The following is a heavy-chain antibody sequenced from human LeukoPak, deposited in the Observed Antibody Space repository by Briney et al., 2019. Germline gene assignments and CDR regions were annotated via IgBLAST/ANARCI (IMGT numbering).Heavy chain of an antibody. Sequence: GGSLRLSCAAPGFTFSSYSMKWVRQAPGKGLEWVSSISSSSSYIYYADSVKGRFTISRDNAKNSLYLQMNSLRAEDTAVYYCARVLRSNKSYGMDVWGQGTTVTVSS. J-gene: IGHJ6*02. CDR3: ARVLRSNKSYGMDV. CDR2: ISSSSSYI. CDR1: GFTFSSYS. D-gene: IGHD3-9*01. V-gene: IGHV3-21*01.